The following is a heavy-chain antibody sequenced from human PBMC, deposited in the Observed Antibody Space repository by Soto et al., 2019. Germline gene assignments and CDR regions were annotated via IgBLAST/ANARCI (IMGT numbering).Heavy chain of an antibody. Sequence: QLQLQESGPGLVKPSETLFLTCTVSGGSISSSSYYWGWIRQPPGKGLEWIGSIYYSGSTYYNPSLKSRVTISVDTSKNQFSLKLSSVTAADTAVYYCARLRAYCGGDCYSHFDYWGQGTLVTVSS. CDR2: IYYSGST. J-gene: IGHJ4*02. D-gene: IGHD2-21*02. CDR3: ARLRAYCGGDCYSHFDY. V-gene: IGHV4-39*01. CDR1: GGSISSSSYY.